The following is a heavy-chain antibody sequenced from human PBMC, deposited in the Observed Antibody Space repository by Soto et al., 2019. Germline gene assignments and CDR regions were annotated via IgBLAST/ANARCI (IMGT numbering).Heavy chain of an antibody. J-gene: IGHJ6*02. CDR3: ARDKDRLQLGGNYYYILDV. CDR1: GYTFTGYY. CDR2: INPNSGGT. D-gene: IGHD5-12*01. V-gene: IGHV1-2*04. Sequence: ASVKVSCKASGYTFTGYYMHWVRQAPGQGLEWMGWINPNSGGTNYAQKFQGWVTMTRDTPISTAYMELSGLRSDDTAVYYCARDKDRLQLGGNYYYILDVWGQGTTVTVSS.